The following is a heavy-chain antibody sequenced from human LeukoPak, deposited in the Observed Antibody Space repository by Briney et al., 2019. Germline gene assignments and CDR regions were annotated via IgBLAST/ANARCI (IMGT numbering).Heavy chain of an antibody. CDR3: ARVPVDIVATVFDY. V-gene: IGHV3-30-3*01. Sequence: GGSLRLSCAASGFTFSSYAMHWVRQAPGKGLEWVAVISYDGSNKYYAGSVKGRFTISRDNSKNTLYLQMNSLRAEDTAVYYCARVPVDIVATVFDYWGQGTLVTVSS. J-gene: IGHJ4*02. CDR2: ISYDGSNK. CDR1: GFTFSSYA. D-gene: IGHD5-12*01.